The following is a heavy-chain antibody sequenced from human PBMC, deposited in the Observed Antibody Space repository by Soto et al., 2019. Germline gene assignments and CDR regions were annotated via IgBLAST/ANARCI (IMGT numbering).Heavy chain of an antibody. V-gene: IGHV5-10-1*01. CDR1: GYSFTSYW. D-gene: IGHD6-6*01. Sequence: GESLKTSCKGSGYSFTSYWISWVRQMPGKGLEWMGRIDPSDSYTNYSPSFQGHVTISADKSISTAYLQWSSLKASDTAMYYCARLGIAARLYYYYGMDVWGQGTTVTVSS. CDR2: IDPSDSYT. J-gene: IGHJ6*02. CDR3: ARLGIAARLYYYYGMDV.